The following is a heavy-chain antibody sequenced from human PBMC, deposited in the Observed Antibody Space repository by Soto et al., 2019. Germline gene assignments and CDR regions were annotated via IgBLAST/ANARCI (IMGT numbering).Heavy chain of an antibody. CDR3: ATLDLDTAMVTADY. J-gene: IGHJ4*02. Sequence: QLQLQESGPGLVKPSETLSLTCTVSGGSFSSSYYWGWIRQPPGKRLEWIGSISYSGITYFNPSLKSRVTISVDTSKNQFSLKLSFVTAADTAVYYCATLDLDTAMVTADYWGLGTLVTVSS. V-gene: IGHV4-39*01. CDR1: GGSFSSSYY. D-gene: IGHD5-18*01. CDR2: ISYSGIT.